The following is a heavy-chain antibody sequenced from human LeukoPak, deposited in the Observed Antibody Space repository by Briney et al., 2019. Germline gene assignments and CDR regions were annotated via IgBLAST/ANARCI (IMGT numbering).Heavy chain of an antibody. D-gene: IGHD3-10*01. CDR2: INPNSGGT. CDR3: ARDQGYYGSGSYRDAFDI. Sequence: GASVKVSCKASGYTFTGYYMHWVRQAPGQGLEWMGWINPNSGGTNYAQKFQGRVTMTRDTSISTAYMELSRLRSDDTAVCYCARDQGYYGSGSYRDAFDIWGQGTMVTVSS. J-gene: IGHJ3*02. V-gene: IGHV1-2*02. CDR1: GYTFTGYY.